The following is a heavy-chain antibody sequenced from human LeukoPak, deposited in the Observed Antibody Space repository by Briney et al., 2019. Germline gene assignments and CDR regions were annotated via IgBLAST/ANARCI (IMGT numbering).Heavy chain of an antibody. V-gene: IGHV3-30-3*01. CDR2: ISCDGSNK. CDR3: ARGATGGANAFDI. J-gene: IGHJ3*02. CDR1: GFTFSSYA. D-gene: IGHD5-12*01. Sequence: GRSLRLSCAASGFTFSSYAMHWVRQAPGKGLEWVAVISCDGSNKYYADSVKGRFTISRDNAKNSLYLQMNSLRAEDTAVYYCARGATGGANAFDIWGQGTMVTVSS.